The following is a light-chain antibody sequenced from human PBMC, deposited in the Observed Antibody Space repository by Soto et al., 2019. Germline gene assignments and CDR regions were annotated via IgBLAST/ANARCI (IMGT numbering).Light chain of an antibody. Sequence: DIQMTQSPSSLSASVGDRVTITCRASQSVGTHLHWYQQKSGNAPKLLIYGASNLQSGVSSRFTGSGSGTDFTLTIFSLQPDDFAMYYCQQSHTSPRTFGQGTKLDIK. V-gene: IGKV1-39*01. CDR1: QSVGTH. CDR3: QQSHTSPRT. J-gene: IGKJ2*01. CDR2: GAS.